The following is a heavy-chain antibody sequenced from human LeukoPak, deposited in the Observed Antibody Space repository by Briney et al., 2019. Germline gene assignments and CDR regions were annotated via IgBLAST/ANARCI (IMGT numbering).Heavy chain of an antibody. Sequence: GGSLRLSCAASGFTFSDYYMSWIRQAPGKGLEWVSYISSSGSTIYYADSVKGRFTVSRDNAKNSLYLQMNSLRAEDTAVYYCARADTFSPFGADYWGQGTLVTVSS. CDR2: ISSSGSTI. CDR1: GFTFSDYY. CDR3: ARADTFSPFGADY. D-gene: IGHD3-3*01. V-gene: IGHV3-11*01. J-gene: IGHJ4*02.